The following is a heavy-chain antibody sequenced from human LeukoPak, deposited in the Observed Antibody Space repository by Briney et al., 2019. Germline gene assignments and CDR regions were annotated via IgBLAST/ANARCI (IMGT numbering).Heavy chain of an antibody. J-gene: IGHJ4*02. CDR2: ILSDGSKE. CDR1: GFTFSSYG. D-gene: IGHD1-26*01. CDR3: AKAAMVGPTILPPGNYYFDY. V-gene: IGHV3-30*02. Sequence: GGSLRLSCAASGFTFSSYGMHWVRQAPGKGLEWVAVILSDGSKEFYTDSVKGRFTISRDNSKNTLYLQMNNLRTEDTAVYYCAKAAMVGPTILPPGNYYFDYWGQGTLVTVSS.